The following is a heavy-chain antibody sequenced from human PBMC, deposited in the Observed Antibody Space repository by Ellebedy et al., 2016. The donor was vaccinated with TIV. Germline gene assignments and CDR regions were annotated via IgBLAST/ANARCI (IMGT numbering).Heavy chain of an antibody. CDR3: ARLALVATGIWYFDL. J-gene: IGHJ2*01. D-gene: IGHD5-12*01. Sequence: SETLSLTCAVSGGSISTSDWWTWVRQPPGKGLEWIGEIYQSGRTNFNPSLKSRLTMSVDPPRNQFSLKLTSLTAADTAVYFCARLALVATGIWYFDLWGRGTLVTVSS. V-gene: IGHV4-4*02. CDR1: GGSISTSDW. CDR2: IYQSGRT.